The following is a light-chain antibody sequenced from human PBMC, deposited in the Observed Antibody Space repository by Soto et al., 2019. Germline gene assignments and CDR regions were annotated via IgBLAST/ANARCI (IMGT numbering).Light chain of an antibody. CDR1: ISNIGTNT. J-gene: IGLJ3*02. CDR3: ATWDDRLNGWV. V-gene: IGLV1-44*01. CDR2: ITN. Sequence: QAVVTQAPSVSGTPGQRVTISCSGNISNIGTNTVNWYQQLPGTAPKLLIYITNLRPSGVPDRFSGSKSGSSASLAISGLQSDDDANYVCATWDDRLNGWVFGGGTKLTVL.